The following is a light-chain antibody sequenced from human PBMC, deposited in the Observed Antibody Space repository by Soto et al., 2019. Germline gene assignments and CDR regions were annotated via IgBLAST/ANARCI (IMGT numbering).Light chain of an antibody. CDR2: GAS. V-gene: IGKV3-20*01. CDR1: QSVSNNY. CDR3: QQYGSSPPYT. J-gene: IGKJ2*01. Sequence: EVVLTQSPGTLSLSPGERATLSCRASQSVSNNYFAWYQQKPGQAPRLLIFGASDRATGIPDRFSGSGSGTDFTLTISSMEAEDCAVYYCQQYGSSPPYTFGQGTKLEIK.